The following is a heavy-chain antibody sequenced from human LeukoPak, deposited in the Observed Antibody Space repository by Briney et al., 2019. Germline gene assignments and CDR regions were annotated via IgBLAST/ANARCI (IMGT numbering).Heavy chain of an antibody. D-gene: IGHD3-22*01. V-gene: IGHV3-23*01. J-gene: IGHJ5*02. Sequence: GGSLRLSCAASGFTFSSYAMSWVRQAPGKGLEWVSAISGSGGSTYYADSVKGRFTISRDNSKNTLYLQMNSLRAEDTAVYYCAKDRRPHYYDSSGYYSWGQGTLVTVSS. CDR2: ISGSGGST. CDR3: AKDRRPHYYDSSGYYS. CDR1: GFTFSSYA.